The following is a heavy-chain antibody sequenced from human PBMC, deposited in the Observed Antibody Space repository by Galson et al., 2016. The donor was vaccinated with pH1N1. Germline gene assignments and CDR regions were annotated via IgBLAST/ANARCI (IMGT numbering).Heavy chain of an antibody. J-gene: IGHJ4*02. Sequence: PALVKPTQTLTLACTFSGFSLSTSRMCVSWIRQPPGKALEWLALIDWDDDEYYSTSLKTRLTISKDTSKNQVVLTMTNMDPVDTATYYCARLDYGDYSGYFEYWGQGTLVTVSS. CDR3: ARLDYGDYSGYFEY. V-gene: IGHV2-70*01. CDR1: GFSLSTSRMC. CDR2: IDWDDDE. D-gene: IGHD4-17*01.